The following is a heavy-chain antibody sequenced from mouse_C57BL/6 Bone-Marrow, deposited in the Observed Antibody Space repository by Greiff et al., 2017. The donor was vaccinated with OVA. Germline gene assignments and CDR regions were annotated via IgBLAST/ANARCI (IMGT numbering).Heavy chain of an antibody. J-gene: IGHJ3*01. D-gene: IGHD1-1*01. V-gene: IGHV5-9-1*02. CDR2: ISSGGDYI. CDR1: GFTFSSYA. Sequence: EVKLMESGEGLVKPGGSLKLSCAASGFTFSSYAMSWVRQTPEKRLEWVAYISSGGDYIYYADTVKGRFTISRDNARNTLYLQMSSLKSEDTAMYYCTSPYYYGSSHAWFAYWGQGTLVTVSA. CDR3: TSPYYYGSSHAWFAY.